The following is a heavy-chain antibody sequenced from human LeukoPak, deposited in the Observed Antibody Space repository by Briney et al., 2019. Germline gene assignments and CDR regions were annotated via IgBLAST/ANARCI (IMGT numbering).Heavy chain of an antibody. CDR2: IYSGGST. J-gene: IGHJ3*02. V-gene: IGHV3-53*05. D-gene: IGHD5-12*01. Sequence: GGSLRLSCAASGFTVSSNYMSWVRQAPGKALEWVSVIYSGGSTYYADSVKGRFTISRDNSKNTLYLQMNSLRAEDTAVYYCARGRIVATIWNDAFDIWGQGTMVAVSS. CDR3: ARGRIVATIWNDAFDI. CDR1: GFTVSSNY.